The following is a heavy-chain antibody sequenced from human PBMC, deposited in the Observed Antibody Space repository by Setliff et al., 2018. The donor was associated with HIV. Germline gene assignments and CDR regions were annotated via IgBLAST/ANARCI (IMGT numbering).Heavy chain of an antibody. CDR3: ALWGYSNAGDFDY. J-gene: IGHJ4*02. D-gene: IGHD5-12*01. V-gene: IGHV4-59*08. Sequence: PSETLSLTCAVSGGSITNFYWSWIRQPPGKGLEWIGYLYNSGSTKYNPSLKSRVTISIDMSKTQLSLNLNSVTAADTALYYCALWGYSNAGDFDYWGQGTLVTVSS. CDR2: LYNSGST. CDR1: GGSITNFY.